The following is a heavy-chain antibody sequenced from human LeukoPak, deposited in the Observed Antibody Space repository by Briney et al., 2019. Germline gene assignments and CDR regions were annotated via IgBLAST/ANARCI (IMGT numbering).Heavy chain of an antibody. J-gene: IGHJ4*02. CDR3: ARAGSGSGWYFDY. CDR2: ISPYNGDT. D-gene: IGHD6-19*01. CDR1: DYDFTSVG. V-gene: IGHV1-18*01. Sequence: ASVKVSRKASDYDFTSVGITWVRQAPGQGLEWMGWISPYNGDTRYIQKLQGRVTMTTDTSTSTAYMELRSLRFDDTAVYYCARAGSGSGWYFDYWGQGTLATVSS.